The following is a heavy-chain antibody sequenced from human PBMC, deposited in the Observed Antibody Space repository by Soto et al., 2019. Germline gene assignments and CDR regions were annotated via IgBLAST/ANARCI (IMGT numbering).Heavy chain of an antibody. CDR1: GDSISSDNYY. Sequence: QVQLRESGPGLVKPSQTLSLTCTVSGDSISSDNYYCSWIRQHPGKGLEWIGYIFYSGSTHYNPSLKSRVTISVDTSKNQFSLKLSSVTAADTAVYYCARLTTGYCSGGSCPPPYWGQGTLVTVSS. CDR3: ARLTTGYCSGGSCPPPY. V-gene: IGHV4-31*03. J-gene: IGHJ4*02. CDR2: IFYSGST. D-gene: IGHD2-15*01.